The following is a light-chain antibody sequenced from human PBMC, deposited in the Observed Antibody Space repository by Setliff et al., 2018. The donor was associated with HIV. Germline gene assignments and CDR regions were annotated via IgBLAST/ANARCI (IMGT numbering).Light chain of an antibody. Sequence: QCALTQPASVSGSPGQSVTISCTGTSSDVGAYNFVSWYQQHPGRAPKLMIYDVINRNSGVSIRFSGSKSGNAASLTISGLQAEDEADYYCSSYTTSRQFVFGSGTKVTVL. CDR1: SSDVGAYNF. V-gene: IGLV2-14*03. CDR2: DVI. CDR3: SSYTTSRQFV. J-gene: IGLJ1*01.